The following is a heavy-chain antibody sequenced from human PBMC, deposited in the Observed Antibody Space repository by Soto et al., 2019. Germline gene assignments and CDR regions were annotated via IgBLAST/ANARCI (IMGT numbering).Heavy chain of an antibody. V-gene: IGHV1-18*01. CDR3: ATGLLGYCSGGRCYSDS. J-gene: IGHJ4*02. CDR1: AYTFTNYA. CDR2: ISGDKGNT. D-gene: IGHD2-15*01. Sequence: QVQLVQSGAEVKKPGASVRVSCQTSAYTFTNYAVSWVRQAPGQGLEWMGWISGDKGNTIYAQKFQGRVTMTTDTSTRKAYMELRSLRSDDTAVYYCATGLLGYCSGGRCYSDSWGQGTLVTVSS.